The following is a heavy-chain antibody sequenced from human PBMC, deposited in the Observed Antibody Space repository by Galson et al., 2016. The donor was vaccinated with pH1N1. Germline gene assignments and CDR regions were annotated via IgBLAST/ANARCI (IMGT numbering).Heavy chain of an antibody. D-gene: IGHD6-25*01. V-gene: IGHV1-69*04. J-gene: IGHJ4*02. CDR2: IIPNLGTP. CDR1: RYTFIDYA. CDR3: VKTSSGYNTIDS. Sequence: SVKVSCKASRYTFIDYAFSWVRQAPGKGLEWMGSIIPNLGTPDYAHNFQGRVTISRDKSTTTAYMELTSLTSGDTAIYYCVKTSSGYNTIDSWGQGTLITVSS.